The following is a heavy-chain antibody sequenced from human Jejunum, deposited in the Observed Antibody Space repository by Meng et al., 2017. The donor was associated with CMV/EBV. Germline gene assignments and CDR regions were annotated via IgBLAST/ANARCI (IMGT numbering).Heavy chain of an antibody. J-gene: IGHJ5*02. V-gene: IGHV2-5*02. CDR2: IYWDDDI. CDR3: AYRRGGGSGWNWFGP. CDR1: VFSLSKDGGG. D-gene: IGHD6-19*01. Sequence: SLEESCPALVQPSQALTLTCSSSVFSLSKDGGGVVWIHRTPGKPLAWLELIYWDDDIHSNPALKNSLTIIQDTSKNRVVLLMTNMDPVDTATYYCAYRRGGGSGWNWFGPWGQGTLVTVSS.